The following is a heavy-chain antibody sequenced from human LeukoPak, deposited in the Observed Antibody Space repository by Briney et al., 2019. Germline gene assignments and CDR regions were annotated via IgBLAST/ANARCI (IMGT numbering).Heavy chain of an antibody. CDR2: IYPGGGGT. J-gene: IGHJ4*02. V-gene: IGHV1-46*01. CDR3: ARDFNENRGYYSLFDY. Sequence: GASVKVSCKASGYIFTNKYIHWVRQAPGRGLEWMGVIYPGGGGTTYAQNFQGRVTMTRDTSTSTVYMELSSLRSDDTAVYYCARDFNENRGYYSLFDYWGQGTLVTVSS. D-gene: IGHD3-22*01. CDR1: GYIFTNKY.